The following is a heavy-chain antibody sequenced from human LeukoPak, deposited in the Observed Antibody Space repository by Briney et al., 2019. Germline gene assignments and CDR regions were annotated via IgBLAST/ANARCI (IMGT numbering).Heavy chain of an antibody. CDR3: ARDSSPDSATTYYDALDM. V-gene: IGHV3-7*01. CDR2: INGDGDGK. Sequence: GGSLRLSCAGSGFSFRRLWMTWVRQAPGRGLEWVANINGDGDGKRYADSVKDRFTISRDNARSLVFLQIHSLRDEDTALYYCARDSSPDSATTYYDALDMWGQGTMVTVSS. CDR1: GFSFRRLW. D-gene: IGHD1-1*01. J-gene: IGHJ3*02.